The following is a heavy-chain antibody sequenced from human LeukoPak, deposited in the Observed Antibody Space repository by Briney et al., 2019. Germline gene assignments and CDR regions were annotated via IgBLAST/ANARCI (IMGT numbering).Heavy chain of an antibody. D-gene: IGHD3-3*01. J-gene: IGHJ4*02. CDR1: GFTFSSYT. CDR2: ISSSSSYI. Sequence: PGGSLRLSCAASGFTFSSYTMNWVRQAPGKGLEWVSSISSSSSYIYYADSVKGRFTLSRDNAKNSLYLQMNSLRAEDTAVYYCARVRSWSGQEAYWGQGTLVIVSS. V-gene: IGHV3-21*01. CDR3: ARVRSWSGQEAY.